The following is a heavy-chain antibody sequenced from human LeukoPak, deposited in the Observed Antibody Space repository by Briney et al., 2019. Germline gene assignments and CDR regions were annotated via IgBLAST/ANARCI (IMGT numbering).Heavy chain of an antibody. CDR2: ISSSGSTI. CDR1: GFTFSDYY. V-gene: IGHV3-11*01. J-gene: IGHJ4*02. Sequence: GGSLRLSCAASGFTFSDYYMSWIRQAPGKGLEWVSYISSSGSTIYYADSVKGRFTISRDNAKNSLYLQMNSLRAEDTAVYYCAKGDSGYSSGWYDIDYWGQGTLVAVSS. D-gene: IGHD6-19*01. CDR3: AKGDSGYSSGWYDIDY.